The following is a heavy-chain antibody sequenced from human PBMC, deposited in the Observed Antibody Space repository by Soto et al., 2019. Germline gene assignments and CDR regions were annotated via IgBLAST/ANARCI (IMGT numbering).Heavy chain of an antibody. D-gene: IGHD3-22*01. Sequence: PSQTLSLTCAISGDSVSSNSAAWNWIRQSPSRGLEWLGRTYYRSKWYNDYAVSVKSRITINPDTSKNQFSLQLNSVTPEDTAVYYCARGMYYYDSSAPSDAFDIWGQGTMVTVSS. CDR2: TYYRSKWYN. J-gene: IGHJ3*02. CDR3: ARGMYYYDSSAPSDAFDI. V-gene: IGHV6-1*01. CDR1: GDSVSSNSAA.